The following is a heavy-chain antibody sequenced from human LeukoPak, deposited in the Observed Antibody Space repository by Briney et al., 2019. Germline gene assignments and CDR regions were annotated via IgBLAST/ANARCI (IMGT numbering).Heavy chain of an antibody. V-gene: IGHV3-30*04. CDR3: ASSSARKEVYY. Sequence: PGGSLRLSCAASGLTFSNYAMHWVRQAPGKGLEWVAVISFDGNIKYYVDSVKGRFTISRDNSENTLYLQMDNLRPEDTAVYYCASSSARKEVYYWGQGTLVTVSS. CDR1: GLTFSNYA. CDR2: ISFDGNIK. J-gene: IGHJ4*02. D-gene: IGHD6-25*01.